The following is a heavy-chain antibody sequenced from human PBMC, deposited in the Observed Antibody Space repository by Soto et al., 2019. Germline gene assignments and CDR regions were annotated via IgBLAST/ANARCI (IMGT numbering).Heavy chain of an antibody. CDR3: AGQRHSFGTSGYYSFDY. CDR1: GDFISNTTYY. Sequence: PSETLSLTCIVSGDFISNTTYYWGWVRQAPGKGLEWVGSIYFSGSGTSHYNPSLKSRVTISVDTSKNQFSLKLTSVTAADTAVYYCAGQRHSFGTSGYYSFDYWGQGTLVTVSP. CDR2: IYFSGSGTS. V-gene: IGHV4-39*01. J-gene: IGHJ4*02. D-gene: IGHD3-22*01.